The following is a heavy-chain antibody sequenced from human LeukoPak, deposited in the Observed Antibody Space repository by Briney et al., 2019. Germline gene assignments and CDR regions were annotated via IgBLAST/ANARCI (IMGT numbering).Heavy chain of an antibody. Sequence: PSETLSLTCTVSGGSISSYYWSWIRQPPGKGLEWIGYIYYSGSTNYNPSLKSRVTISVDTSKNQFSLKLSSVTAADTAVYYCARGPAGYPLSYCYYMDVWGKGTTVTVSS. J-gene: IGHJ6*03. CDR3: ARGPAGYPLSYCYYMDV. CDR1: GGSISSYY. V-gene: IGHV4-59*01. D-gene: IGHD1-1*01. CDR2: IYYSGST.